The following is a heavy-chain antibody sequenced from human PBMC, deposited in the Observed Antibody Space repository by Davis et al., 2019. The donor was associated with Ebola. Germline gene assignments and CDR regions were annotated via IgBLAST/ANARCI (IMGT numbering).Heavy chain of an antibody. CDR2: ISSSGSTI. CDR1: GFTVSSNY. Sequence: GESLKISCAASGFTVSSNYMSWVRQAPGKGLEWVSYISSSGSTIYYADSVKGRFTISRDNAKNSLYLQMNSLRAEDTAVYYCARVYRLSRWPQWKSFDYWGQGTLVTVSS. V-gene: IGHV3-11*04. D-gene: IGHD5-24*01. CDR3: ARVYRLSRWPQWKSFDY. J-gene: IGHJ4*02.